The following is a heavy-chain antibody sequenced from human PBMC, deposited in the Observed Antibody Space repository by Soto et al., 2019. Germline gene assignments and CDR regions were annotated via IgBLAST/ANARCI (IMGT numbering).Heavy chain of an antibody. CDR2: INHSGST. D-gene: IGHD2-2*01. Sequence: PSETLSLTCAVYGGSFSGYYWSWIRQPPGKGLEWIGEINHSGSTNYNPSLKSRVTISVDTSKNQFSLKLSSVTAADTAVYYCARGFRSIGAVPAAMQGYYCGMDVWGQGTTVTVSS. J-gene: IGHJ6*02. V-gene: IGHV4-34*01. CDR1: GGSFSGYY. CDR3: ARGFRSIGAVPAAMQGYYCGMDV.